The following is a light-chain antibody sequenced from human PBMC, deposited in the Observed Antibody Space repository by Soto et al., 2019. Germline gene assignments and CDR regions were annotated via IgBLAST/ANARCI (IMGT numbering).Light chain of an antibody. CDR2: KAS. V-gene: IGKV1-5*03. CDR1: QTISMW. CDR3: QHYNSYSEA. Sequence: DIQLTQSASILSASVGDRVSITCRASQTISMWLAWYQQKAGKAPNLLIYKASSLKSGVPSRFSGSGSETEFTLTISSLQPGDFATYYCQHYNSYSEAFGQGTKVDI. J-gene: IGKJ1*01.